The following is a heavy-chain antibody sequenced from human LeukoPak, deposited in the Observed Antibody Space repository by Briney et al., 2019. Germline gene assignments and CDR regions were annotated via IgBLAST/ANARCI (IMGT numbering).Heavy chain of an antibody. CDR1: GGSISSYY. Sequence: SETLSLTCTVSGGSISSYYWRWLRQPPGKGLEWIGYIYYSGSTNYNPSLKSRVTISVDTSKNQFSLKLSSVTAADTAVYYCARRSVDCSGYNWLDPWGQGTLVTVSS. D-gene: IGHD2-15*01. J-gene: IGHJ5*02. V-gene: IGHV4-59*08. CDR3: ARRSVDCSGYNWLDP. CDR2: IYYSGST.